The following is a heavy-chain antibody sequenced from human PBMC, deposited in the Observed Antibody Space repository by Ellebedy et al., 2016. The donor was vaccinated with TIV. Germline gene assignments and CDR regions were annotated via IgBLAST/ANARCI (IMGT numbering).Heavy chain of an antibody. CDR2: INWNGGST. J-gene: IGHJ3*01. CDR3: ARLDVETDVVGAFDL. Sequence: GESLKISXAASGFNLDDYAMGWVRQAPGKGLEWVSGINWNGGSTGYADSVKGRFTISRDNAKNSLYLHMNSLRAEDTAFYHCARLDVETDVVGAFDLWGPGTLVAVSS. V-gene: IGHV3-20*01. D-gene: IGHD5-18*01. CDR1: GFNLDDYA.